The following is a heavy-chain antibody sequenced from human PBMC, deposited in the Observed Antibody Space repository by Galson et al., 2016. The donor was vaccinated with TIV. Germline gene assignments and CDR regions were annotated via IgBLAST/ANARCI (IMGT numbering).Heavy chain of an antibody. CDR1: GGTFRNVG. CDR2: IIPILGMT. D-gene: IGHD6-6*01. CDR3: ARGGATRPPDGY. V-gene: IGHV1-69*10. J-gene: IGHJ4*02. Sequence: QSGAEVKKPGSSVKVSCKASGGTFRNVGIFWVRQAPGQGLEWMGGIIPILGMTNYAQRFRGRVTLSADESTSTAYMELRSLTSEDTAVYYCARGGATRPPDGYWGQGTLVTVSS.